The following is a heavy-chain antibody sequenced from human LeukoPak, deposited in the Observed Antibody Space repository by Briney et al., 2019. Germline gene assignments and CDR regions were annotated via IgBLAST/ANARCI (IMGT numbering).Heavy chain of an antibody. CDR2: IYYSGST. CDR3: ARRTVPAAMPTLTLLFGYYYYMDV. Sequence: PSETLSLTCTVSGGSISSSSYYWGWIRQPPGKGLEWIGSIYYSGSTYYNPSLKSRVTISVDTSKNQFSLKLSSVTAADTAVYYCARRTVPAAMPTLTLLFGYYYYMDVWGKGTTVTVSS. J-gene: IGHJ6*03. CDR1: GGSISSSSYY. D-gene: IGHD2-2*01. V-gene: IGHV4-39*01.